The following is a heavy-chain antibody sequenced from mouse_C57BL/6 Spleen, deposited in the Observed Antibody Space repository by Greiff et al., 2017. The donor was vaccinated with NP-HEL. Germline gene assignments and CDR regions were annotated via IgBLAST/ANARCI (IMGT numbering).Heavy chain of an antibody. J-gene: IGHJ2*01. CDR1: GYTFTDYY. Sequence: VQLQQSGPELVKPGASVKISCKASGYTFTDYYMNWVKQSHGKSLEWIGDINPNNGGTSYNQKFKGKATLTVDKSYSTAYMELHSLTSEDSAVYYYASSYYYGSSPLDYGGQGTTLTVSS. CDR2: INPNNGGT. D-gene: IGHD1-1*01. V-gene: IGHV1-26*01. CDR3: ASSYYYGSSPLDY.